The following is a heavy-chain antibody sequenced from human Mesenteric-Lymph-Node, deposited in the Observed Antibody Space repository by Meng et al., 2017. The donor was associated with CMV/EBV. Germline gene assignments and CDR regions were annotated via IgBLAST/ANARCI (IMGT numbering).Heavy chain of an antibody. Sequence: ASVKVSCKASGYTFTGYYMHWVRQAPGQGLEWMGWINPNSGGTNYAQKFQGRVTMTRDTSISTAYMELSRLRSDDTAVYYCAREDELHQNWFDPWGQGTLVTVSS. CDR1: GYTFTGYY. V-gene: IGHV1-2*02. J-gene: IGHJ5*02. D-gene: IGHD1-26*01. CDR3: AREDELHQNWFDP. CDR2: INPNSGGT.